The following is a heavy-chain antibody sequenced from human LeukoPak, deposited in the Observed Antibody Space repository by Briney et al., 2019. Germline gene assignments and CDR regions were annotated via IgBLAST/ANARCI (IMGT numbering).Heavy chain of an antibody. CDR1: GFTFSSYA. V-gene: IGHV3-30-3*01. CDR2: ISYDGSNK. J-gene: IGHJ4*02. CDR3: ASQVRGVMV. Sequence: GGSLRLSCAASGFTFSSYAMHWVRQAPGKGLEWVAVISYDGSNKYYADSVKGRFTISRDNSKNTLYLQMNSLRAEDTAVYYCASQVRGVMVWGQGTLVTVSS. D-gene: IGHD3-10*01.